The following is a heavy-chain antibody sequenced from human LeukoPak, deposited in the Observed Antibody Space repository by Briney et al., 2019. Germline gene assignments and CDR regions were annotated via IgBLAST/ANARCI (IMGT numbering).Heavy chain of an antibody. Sequence: PGGSLRLSCAASGFDFSTYSMHWVRRAPGRGLEWLSYIDSSSSTIYYADSVKGQFTISRDNAKNSLYLQMNSLRAEDTAVFYCARGGARSSSYYYYGMDVWGLGTTVTVSS. CDR2: IDSSSSTI. CDR3: ARGGARSSSYYYYGMDV. J-gene: IGHJ6*02. V-gene: IGHV3-48*01. D-gene: IGHD6-13*01. CDR1: GFDFSTYS.